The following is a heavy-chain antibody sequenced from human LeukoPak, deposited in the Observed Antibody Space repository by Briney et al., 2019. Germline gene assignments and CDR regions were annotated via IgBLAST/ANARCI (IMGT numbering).Heavy chain of an antibody. Sequence: PGGSLRLSCAASGFTFSSYAMSWVRQAPGKGLEGVSAISGSGGSTYYADSVKGRFTISRDNSKNTLYLQMNSLRAEDTAVYYCAKGEYYYDSSGYYYGFDYWGQGTLVTVSS. CDR2: ISGSGGST. V-gene: IGHV3-23*01. D-gene: IGHD3-22*01. CDR3: AKGEYYYDSSGYYYGFDY. CDR1: GFTFSSYA. J-gene: IGHJ4*02.